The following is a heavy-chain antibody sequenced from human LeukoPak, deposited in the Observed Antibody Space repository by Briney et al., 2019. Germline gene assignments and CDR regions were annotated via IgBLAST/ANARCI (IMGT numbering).Heavy chain of an antibody. V-gene: IGHV1-46*01. D-gene: IGHD6-19*01. CDR3: ARGSWVSSGWNYYFDD. CDR1: GYTFTSYF. Sequence: ASVKVSCKASGYTFTSYFMHWVRQAPGQGLEWMGLINPGGGGPSYAQKFQGRVTMTRDTSTSTVYMELSSLRSEDSAVYYCARGSWVSSGWNYYFDDWGQGTLVTVSS. J-gene: IGHJ4*02. CDR2: INPGGGGP.